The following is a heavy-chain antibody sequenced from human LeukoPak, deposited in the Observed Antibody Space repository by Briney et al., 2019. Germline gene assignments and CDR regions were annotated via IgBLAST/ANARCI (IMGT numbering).Heavy chain of an antibody. V-gene: IGHV7-4-1*02. Sequence: ASVTVSCKASGYTFTSYAMDGVRQAPGQGLEWMGWINTNTGNPTYAQGFTGRFVFSLDTSVSTAYLQISSLKAEDTAVYYCALSSYGSYYMDVWGKGTTVTVSS. CDR3: ALSSYGSYYMDV. D-gene: IGHD5-18*01. CDR1: GYTFTSYA. J-gene: IGHJ6*03. CDR2: INTNTGNP.